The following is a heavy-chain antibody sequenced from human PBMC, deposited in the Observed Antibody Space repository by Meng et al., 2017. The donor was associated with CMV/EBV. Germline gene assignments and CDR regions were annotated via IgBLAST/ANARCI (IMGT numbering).Heavy chain of an antibody. CDR3: ARQGGASPTTGVF. CDR2: LYYTGST. CDR1: GGSISSSSYY. V-gene: IGHV4-39*01. Sequence: GSLRPSWTVSGGSISSSSYYWGWVRQPPGRGFEWIGSLYYTGSTYYNTSLGSRVTMSVDTSRNQFSLKLSSVTAADTAVYYCARQGGASPTTGVFWGPGILVTVSS. J-gene: IGHJ4*02. D-gene: IGHD1-26*01.